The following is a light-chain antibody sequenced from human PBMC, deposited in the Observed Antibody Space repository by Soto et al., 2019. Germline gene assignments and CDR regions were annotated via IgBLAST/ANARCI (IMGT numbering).Light chain of an antibody. CDR2: TNN. CDR1: SSNIGSHT. Sequence: QAVVTQPPSASGTPGQRVTISCSGNSSNIGSHTVSWYHQLPGTAPKLLIYTNNQRPSGVPDRFSGSKSGTSASLAISGLQSEDEADYYCAAWDDSLNGLIFGGGTKLTVL. V-gene: IGLV1-44*01. CDR3: AAWDDSLNGLI. J-gene: IGLJ2*01.